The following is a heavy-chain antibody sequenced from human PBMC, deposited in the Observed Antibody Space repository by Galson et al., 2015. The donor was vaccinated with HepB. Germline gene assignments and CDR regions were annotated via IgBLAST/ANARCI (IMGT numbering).Heavy chain of an antibody. CDR2: TYYRSKWSN. V-gene: IGHV6-1*01. D-gene: IGHD2-2*01. J-gene: IGHJ6*02. Sequence: CAISGDSVSSHSAAWNWIRQSPSRGLEWLGRTYYRSKWSNDYAVSVKSRITINQDTSKNQFSLKLSSVTAAYTAVYYCASSLVVPAGIEYYYYGMDVWGQGTTVTVSS. CDR1: GDSVSSHSAA. CDR3: ASSLVVPAGIEYYYYGMDV.